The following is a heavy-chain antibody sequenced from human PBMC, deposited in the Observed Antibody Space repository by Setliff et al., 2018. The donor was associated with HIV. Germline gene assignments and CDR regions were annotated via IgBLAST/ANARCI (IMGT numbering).Heavy chain of an antibody. J-gene: IGHJ6*03. D-gene: IGHD3-10*01. Sequence: LSLTCTVSGGSISSGSSYWSWIRQPAGKGLEWIGHIYTSGSTNYNPSLKSRFTISVDTPKNQFSLKLSSVTAADTAVYYCARDQGHGSGRSYYYYYMDVWGKGTTVTVSS. CDR1: GGSISSGSSY. CDR3: ARDQGHGSGRSYYYYYMDV. V-gene: IGHV4-61*09. CDR2: IYTSGST.